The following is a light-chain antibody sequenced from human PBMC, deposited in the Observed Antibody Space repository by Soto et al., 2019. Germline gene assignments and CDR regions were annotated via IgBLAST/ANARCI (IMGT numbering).Light chain of an antibody. CDR3: QDYGSSPQT. V-gene: IGKV3-20*01. CDR2: AAS. Sequence: IVLTQSPGTRSLSPGERATLSCRASQSVSSKYLGWYQQKPGQAPRLLIYAASSRATGIPDRFSGSGSGTDVTLTISRLETEDVAVYYCQDYGSSPQTFGQGTKVDIK. J-gene: IGKJ1*01. CDR1: QSVSSKY.